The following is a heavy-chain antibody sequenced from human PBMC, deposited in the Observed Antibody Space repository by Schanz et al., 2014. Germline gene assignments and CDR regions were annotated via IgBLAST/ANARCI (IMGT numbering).Heavy chain of an antibody. V-gene: IGHV3-33*08. Sequence: VQLLESGGGLVQPGGSLRLSCVASGFTFFGSFAMSWVRQAPGKGLEWVAVMWNDGIKTHYADSGKGRFTISRDNSKNTLFLQMSSLRAEDTAVYYCARDGDFDYWGQGTLXTVSS. J-gene: IGHJ4*02. CDR1: GFTFFGSFA. CDR3: ARDGDFDY. CDR2: MWNDGIKT.